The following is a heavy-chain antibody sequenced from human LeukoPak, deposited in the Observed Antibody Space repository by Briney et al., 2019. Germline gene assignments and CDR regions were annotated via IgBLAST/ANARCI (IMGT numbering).Heavy chain of an antibody. D-gene: IGHD6-19*01. CDR1: GXSISSDNW. V-gene: IGHV4-4*02. CDR3: ARGLYGSDSY. Sequence: SETLSLTCAVSGXSISSDNWWIWVRQPPGKGLEWIGEIYHSGRANYNPSLKSRVNMSVDKSKNQFSLSLSSVTAADTAVYHCARGLYGSDSYWGQGNLVTVSS. CDR2: IYHSGRA. J-gene: IGHJ4*02.